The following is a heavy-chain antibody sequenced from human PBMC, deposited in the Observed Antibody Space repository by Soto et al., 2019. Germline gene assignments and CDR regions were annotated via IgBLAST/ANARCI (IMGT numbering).Heavy chain of an antibody. CDR3: ARVLNLERRGYNWFDP. V-gene: IGHV1-69*02. CDR1: GGTFSSYT. CDR2: IIPILGIA. D-gene: IGHD3-3*01. J-gene: IGHJ5*02. Sequence: VASVKVACKASGGTFSSYTISWVRQAPGQGLEWMGRIIPILGIANYTQKFQGRVTITADKSTSTAYMELSSLRSEDTAVYYCARVLNLERRGYNWFDPWGQGTLVTVSS.